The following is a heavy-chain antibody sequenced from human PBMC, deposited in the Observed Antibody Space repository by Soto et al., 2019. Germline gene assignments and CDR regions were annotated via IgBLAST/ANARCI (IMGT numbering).Heavy chain of an antibody. CDR1: GYTFIRYG. CDR2: ISPYNDQT. J-gene: IGHJ6*02. D-gene: IGHD3-16*01. Sequence: QVQLVQSASEVMKPGASVKVSCKASGYTFIRYGITWVRQAPGQRLEWMGWISPYNDQTIYAQKLQGRVTMTADTATRPVYRQLRSLKSDDTAVYYCARGGYYDNVWGKLSHYGLDVWGQGTSVTVSS. CDR3: ARGGYYDNVWGKLSHYGLDV. V-gene: IGHV1-18*01.